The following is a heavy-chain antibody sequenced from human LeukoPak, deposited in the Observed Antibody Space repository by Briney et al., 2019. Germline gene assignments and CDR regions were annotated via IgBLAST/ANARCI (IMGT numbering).Heavy chain of an antibody. V-gene: IGHV1-46*01. Sequence: GASVKVSCKASGYTFTSYYMHWVRQAPGQGLEWMGIINPSGGSTSYAQKFQGRVTITADESTSTAYMELSSLRSEDTAVYYCARGVGAAAGYWGQGTLVTVSS. CDR1: GYTFTSYY. J-gene: IGHJ4*02. CDR2: INPSGGST. D-gene: IGHD6-13*01. CDR3: ARGVGAAAGY.